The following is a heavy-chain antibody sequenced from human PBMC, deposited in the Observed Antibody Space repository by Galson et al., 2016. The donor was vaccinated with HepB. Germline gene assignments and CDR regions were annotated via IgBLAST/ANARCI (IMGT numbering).Heavy chain of an antibody. V-gene: IGHV3-23*01. Sequence: SLRLSCAASEFTFSSYAMSWVRQAPGKEPEWVSAIDSRGHSTYYTDSVTGRFTISRDNSKNTLYLQMNSLRYEDTAVYYCAKAATPVFYYHGMDVWGQGTTVTVSS. CDR2: IDSRGHST. CDR1: EFTFSSYA. CDR3: AKAATPVFYYHGMDV. J-gene: IGHJ6*02.